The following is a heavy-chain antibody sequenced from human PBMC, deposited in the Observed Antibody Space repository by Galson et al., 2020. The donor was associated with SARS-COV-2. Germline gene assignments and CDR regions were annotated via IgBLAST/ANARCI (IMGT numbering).Heavy chain of an antibody. D-gene: IGHD3-10*01. CDR2: ISYDGSNK. J-gene: IGHJ6*03. Sequence: GESLKISCAASGFTFSSYAMHWVRQAPGKGLEWVAVISYDGSNKYYADSVKGRFTISRDNSKNTLYLQMNSLRAEDTAVYYCARNLGEYYYYYMDVWGKGTTVTVSS. CDR3: ARNLGEYYYYYMDV. V-gene: IGHV3-30*01. CDR1: GFTFSSYA.